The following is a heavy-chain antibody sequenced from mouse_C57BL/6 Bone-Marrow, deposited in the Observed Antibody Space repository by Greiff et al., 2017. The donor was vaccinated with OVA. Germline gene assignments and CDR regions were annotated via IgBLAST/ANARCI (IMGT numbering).Heavy chain of an antibody. J-gene: IGHJ3*01. CDR1: GFNIKDDY. V-gene: IGHV14-4*01. CDR3: TTYSSGYVSWFAY. Sequence: EVHLVESGAELVRPGASVKLSCTASGFNIKDDYMHWVKQRPEQGLEWIGWIDPENGDTEYASKFQGKATITADTSSNTAYLQLSSLTSEDTAVYYCTTYSSGYVSWFAYWGQGTLVTVSA. D-gene: IGHD3-2*02. CDR2: IDPENGDT.